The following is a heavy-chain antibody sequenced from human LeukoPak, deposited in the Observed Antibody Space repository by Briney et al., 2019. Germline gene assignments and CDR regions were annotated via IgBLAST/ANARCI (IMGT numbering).Heavy chain of an antibody. CDR3: ARARQNDLWSGTPFDY. J-gene: IGHJ4*02. V-gene: IGHV3-53*01. D-gene: IGHD3-3*01. CDR2: LYSGGST. CDR1: GFTVSSNY. Sequence: GGSLRLSCAASGFTVSSNYMSWVRQAPGKGLEGVSILYSGGSTYYADSVKGRFTISGDNSKNTLYFQMNSLRAEDTAVYCCARARQNDLWSGTPFDYWGQGTLVTVSS.